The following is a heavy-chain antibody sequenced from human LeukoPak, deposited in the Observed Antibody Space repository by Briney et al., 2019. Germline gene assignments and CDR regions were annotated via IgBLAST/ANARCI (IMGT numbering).Heavy chain of an antibody. CDR2: INPNSGGT. CDR3: ARDPRVAGTNYFDY. V-gene: IGHV1-2*02. Sequence: WASVKVSCKASGYTFTGYYMHWVRQAPGQGLEWMGWINPNSGGTNYAQKFQGRVTMTRDTSISTAYMELSRLRSDDTAVYYCARDPRVAGTNYFDYWGQGTLVTVSS. D-gene: IGHD6-19*01. J-gene: IGHJ4*02. CDR1: GYTFTGYY.